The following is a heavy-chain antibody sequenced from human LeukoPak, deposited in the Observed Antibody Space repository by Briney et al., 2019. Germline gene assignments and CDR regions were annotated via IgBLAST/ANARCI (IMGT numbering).Heavy chain of an antibody. D-gene: IGHD4-17*01. CDR2: IYHSGST. Sequence: SETLSLTCTVSGYSISSGYYWGWIRQPPGKGLEWIGSIYHSGSTYYNPSLKSRVTISVDTSKNQFSLKLSSVTAADTAVYYCARTVLRWFDPWGQGSLVTVSS. J-gene: IGHJ5*02. CDR1: GYSISSGYY. V-gene: IGHV4-38-2*02. CDR3: ARTVLRWFDP.